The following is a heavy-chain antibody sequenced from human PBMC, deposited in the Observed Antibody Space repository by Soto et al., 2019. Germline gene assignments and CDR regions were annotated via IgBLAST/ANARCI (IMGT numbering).Heavy chain of an antibody. CDR2: ISYDGSNK. CDR3: AKGPLFWSGYGGGYGMDV. D-gene: IGHD3-3*01. J-gene: IGHJ6*02. Sequence: GGSLRLSCAASGFTFSSYGMHWVRQAPGKGLEWVAVISYDGSNKYYADSVKGRFTISRDNSKNTLYLQMNSLRAEDTAVYYCAKGPLFWSGYGGGYGMDVWGQGTTVTVSS. CDR1: GFTFSSYG. V-gene: IGHV3-30*18.